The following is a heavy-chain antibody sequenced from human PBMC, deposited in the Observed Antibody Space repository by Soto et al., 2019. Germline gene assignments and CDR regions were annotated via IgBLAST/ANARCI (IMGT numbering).Heavy chain of an antibody. CDR2: IYYSGST. CDR3: GESLDY. V-gene: IGHV4-59*01. CDR1: GGSISSYY. J-gene: IGHJ4*02. Sequence: PSETLSLTCTGSGGSISSYYWSWIRQPPGKGLEWIGYIYYSGSTNYNPSRKSRVTISVDTSKNQFSLKLSSVTAADTAVYSGGESLDYWGQGTPVTVS.